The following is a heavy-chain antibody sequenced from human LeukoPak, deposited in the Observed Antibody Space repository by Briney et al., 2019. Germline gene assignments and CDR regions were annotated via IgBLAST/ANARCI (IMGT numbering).Heavy chain of an antibody. CDR1: GYTFTSYY. CDR2: MNPNSGNT. J-gene: IGHJ4*02. Sequence: GASVKVSCKASGYTFTSYYMHWVRQATGQGLEWMGWMNPNSGNTGYAQKFQGRVTMTRNTSISTAYMELSSLRSEDTAVYYCARAYSGSYGHRGWGQGTLVTVSS. D-gene: IGHD1-26*01. CDR3: ARAYSGSYGHRG. V-gene: IGHV1-8*02.